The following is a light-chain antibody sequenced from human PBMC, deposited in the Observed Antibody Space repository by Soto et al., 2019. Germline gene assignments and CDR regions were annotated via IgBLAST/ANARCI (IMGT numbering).Light chain of an antibody. Sequence: QSVLTQPPSVSGAPGQRVTISCTGSSSNIGAGHAVHWYQQLPGTAPKLLIHSNNNRPSGVPDRFSGSKSGTSASLAIAGLQADDEADYDCQDYDPTRRTSLVGGGTQLTVL. V-gene: IGLV1-40*01. CDR2: SNN. J-gene: IGLJ7*01. CDR1: SSNIGAGHA. CDR3: QDYDPTRRTSL.